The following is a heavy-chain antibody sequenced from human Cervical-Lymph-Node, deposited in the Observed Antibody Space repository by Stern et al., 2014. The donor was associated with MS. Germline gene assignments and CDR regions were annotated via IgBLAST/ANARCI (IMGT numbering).Heavy chain of an antibody. CDR1: GFTFSSYS. V-gene: IGHV3-21*01. D-gene: IGHD3-22*01. J-gene: IGHJ4*02. CDR2: ISSSSSYI. CDR3: ARDQLSYYDSSGYPGPLDY. Sequence: EVQLVESGGGLVKPGGSLRLSCAASGFTFSSYSMNWVRQAPGKGLEWVSSISSSSSYIYYADSVKGRFTISRDNAKNSLYLQMNSLRVEDTAVYYCARDQLSYYDSSGYPGPLDYWGQGTLVTVSS.